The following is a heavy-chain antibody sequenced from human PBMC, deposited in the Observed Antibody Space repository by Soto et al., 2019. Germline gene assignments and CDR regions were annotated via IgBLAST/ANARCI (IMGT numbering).Heavy chain of an antibody. Sequence: SVRLSRTWTVGGASVSRGAHYWGWFRQSPGRRLEWIGYVYESGYTYYNMSLKSRLTISLDRSNNKLSLGLTSVTAADPAVSFCVRALRHTAMFYPWFDPCGQRTLVTVAS. CDR3: VRALRHTAMFYPWFDP. D-gene: IGHD5-18*01. CDR1: GASVSRGAHY. CDR2: VYESGYT. J-gene: IGHJ5*02. V-gene: IGHV4-30-4*08.